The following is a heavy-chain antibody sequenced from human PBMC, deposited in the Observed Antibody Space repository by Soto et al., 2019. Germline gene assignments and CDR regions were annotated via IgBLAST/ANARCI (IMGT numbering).Heavy chain of an antibody. CDR3: AKTSPITIFGVVINYFDY. J-gene: IGHJ4*02. D-gene: IGHD3-3*01. CDR2: ISGSGGST. V-gene: IGHV3-23*01. CDR1: GFTFSSYA. Sequence: GGSLRLSCAASGFTFSSYAMSWVRQAPGKGLEWVSAISGSGGSTYYADSVKGRFTISRDNSKNTLYLQMNSLRAEDTAVYYCAKTSPITIFGVVINYFDYWGQGTLVTSPQ.